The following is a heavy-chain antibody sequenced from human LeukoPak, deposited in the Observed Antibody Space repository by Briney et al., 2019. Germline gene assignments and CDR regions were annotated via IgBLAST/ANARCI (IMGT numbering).Heavy chain of an antibody. CDR3: AKTPYTIFGVVPQSPWFDP. CDR1: GFTFSSYG. V-gene: IGHV3-30*18. D-gene: IGHD3-3*01. CDR2: ISYDGSNK. J-gene: IGHJ5*02. Sequence: GGSLRLSCAASGFTFSSYGMHWVRQAPGQGLEWVAVISYDGSNKYYADSVKGRFTISRDNSKNTLYLQMSSLRAEDTAVYYCAKTPYTIFGVVPQSPWFDPWGQGTLVTVSS.